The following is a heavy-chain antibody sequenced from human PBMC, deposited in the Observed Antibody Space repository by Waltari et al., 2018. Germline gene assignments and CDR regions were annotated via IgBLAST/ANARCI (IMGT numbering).Heavy chain of an antibody. D-gene: IGHD2-8*01. J-gene: IGHJ6*02. Sequence: EVQLLESGGGFVQPGDSLRLSCAASGFTFSRSGLNWFRQAPGKGLEWVSGITSAGSTYYADSVKGRFTISRDNSKNTLYLQMNSLRAEETAVYYCAKVGVCYNCGLDVWGQGTTVTVSS. CDR2: ITSAGST. CDR1: GFTFSRSG. V-gene: IGHV3-23*01. CDR3: AKVGVCYNCGLDV.